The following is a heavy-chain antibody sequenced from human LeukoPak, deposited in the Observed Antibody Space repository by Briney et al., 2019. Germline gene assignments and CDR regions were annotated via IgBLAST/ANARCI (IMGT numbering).Heavy chain of an antibody. V-gene: IGHV4-34*01. D-gene: IGHD6-19*01. CDR2: INHSGST. CDR3: ARHSSGWYSLNYYYYYYMDV. Sequence: SETLSLTCAVYGGSFSGYYWSWIRQPPGKGLEWIGEINHSGSTNYNPSLKSRVTISVDTSKNQFSLKLSSVTAADTAVYYCARHSSGWYSLNYYYYYYMDVWGKGTTVTISS. J-gene: IGHJ6*03. CDR1: GGSFSGYY.